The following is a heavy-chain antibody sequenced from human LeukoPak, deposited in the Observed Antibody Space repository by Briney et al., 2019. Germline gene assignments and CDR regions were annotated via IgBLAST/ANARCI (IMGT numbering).Heavy chain of an antibody. CDR3: ARLNWNYESYMDV. CDR1: GFTFSSYW. CDR2: IKQDGSEK. J-gene: IGHJ6*03. D-gene: IGHD1-7*01. V-gene: IGHV3-7*01. Sequence: GGSLRLSCAASGFTFSSYWMSWVRQAPGKGLEWVANIKQDGSEKYYVDSVKGRFTISRDNAKNSLYLQMNSLRAEDTAVYYCARLNWNYESYMDVWGKGTTVTVS.